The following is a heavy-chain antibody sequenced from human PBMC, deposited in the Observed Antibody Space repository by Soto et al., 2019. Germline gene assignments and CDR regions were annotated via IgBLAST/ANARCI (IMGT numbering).Heavy chain of an antibody. CDR2: IYYSGST. D-gene: IGHD6-19*01. J-gene: IGHJ4*02. CDR1: GGSISSSSYY. CDR3: ARHEAPSGWYFDY. Sequence: QLQLQESGPGLVKPSETLSLTCTVSGGSISSSSYYWGWIRQPPGKGLEWIGSIYYSGSTYYNPSRKSLVTIPVATSKTPSSLKLSSVTAADTAVYYGARHEAPSGWYFDYWGQGTLVTVSS. V-gene: IGHV4-39*01.